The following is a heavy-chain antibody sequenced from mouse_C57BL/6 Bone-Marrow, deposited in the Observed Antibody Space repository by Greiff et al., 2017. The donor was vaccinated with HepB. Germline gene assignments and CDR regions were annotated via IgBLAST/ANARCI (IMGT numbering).Heavy chain of an antibody. J-gene: IGHJ2*01. CDR2: IHPNKGST. CDR1: GYTFTSYW. V-gene: IGHV1-64*01. CDR3: ARDDGYYGYFDY. Sequence: QVQLQQPGAELVKPGASVKLSCKASGYTFTSYWMHWVKQRPGQGLEWIGMIHPNKGSTNYNEKFKSKATLTVDKSSSTAYMQLSSLTSEDSAVYYCARDDGYYGYFDYWGQGTTLTVSS. D-gene: IGHD2-3*01.